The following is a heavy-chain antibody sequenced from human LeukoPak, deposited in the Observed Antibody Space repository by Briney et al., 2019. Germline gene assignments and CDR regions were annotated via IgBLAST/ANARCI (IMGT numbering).Heavy chain of an antibody. J-gene: IGHJ4*02. Sequence: ASVKVSCKASGYTFTGYYMHWVRQAPGQGLEWMRWINPNSGGTKYAQKFQGRVTMTRDTSITTAYMELSRVRSDDTAVYFCATFYYYDTRAFDYWGQGTLVTVSS. CDR3: ATFYYYDTRAFDY. CDR2: INPNSGGT. D-gene: IGHD3-22*01. V-gene: IGHV1-2*02. CDR1: GYTFTGYY.